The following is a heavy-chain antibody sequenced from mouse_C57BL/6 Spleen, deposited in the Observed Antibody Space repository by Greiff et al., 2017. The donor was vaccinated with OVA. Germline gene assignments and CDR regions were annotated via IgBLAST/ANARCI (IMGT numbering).Heavy chain of an antibody. V-gene: IGHV5-16*01. CDR3: ARGGLTGYFDV. CDR1: GFTFSDYY. Sequence: DVKLVESEGGLVQPGSSMKLSCTASGFTFSDYYMAWVRQVPEKGLEWVANINYDGSSTYYLDSLKSRFIISRDNAKNILYLQMSSLKSEDTATYYCARGGLTGYFDVWGTGTTVTVSS. CDR2: INYDGSST. J-gene: IGHJ1*03. D-gene: IGHD2-13*01.